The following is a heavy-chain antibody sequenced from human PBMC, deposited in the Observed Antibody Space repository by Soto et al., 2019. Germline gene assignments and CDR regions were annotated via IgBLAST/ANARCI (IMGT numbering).Heavy chain of an antibody. Sequence: EVQLVESGGGLVQPGGSLRLSCAASGFTFGSYPMHWVRQAPGKGLEYVSAISTNGDSTFYANSVKGRFTISRDNSKNTLYVQMGSLRAEEMGVYYCASEVMSRPRGVFDYWGKGTLVTASS. CDR3: ASEVMSRPRGVFDY. J-gene: IGHJ4*02. CDR2: ISTNGDST. V-gene: IGHV3-64*01. CDR1: GFTFGSYP. D-gene: IGHD2-8*01.